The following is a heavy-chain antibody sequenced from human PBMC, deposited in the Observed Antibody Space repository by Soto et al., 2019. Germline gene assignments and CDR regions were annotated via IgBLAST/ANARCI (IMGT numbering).Heavy chain of an antibody. V-gene: IGHV5-51*01. CDR1: GYSFASYW. Sequence: GESLKISCQGSGYSFASYWIGWVRQMPGKDLEWMGIIYPGDSDTRYSPSFQGQVTISADKSLRTAYLQWTSLKASDTALYYCARTRSFTLGFYYDGMDVWGQGTTVTVPS. J-gene: IGHJ6*02. CDR3: ARTRSFTLGFYYDGMDV. D-gene: IGHD6-6*01. CDR2: IYPGDSDT.